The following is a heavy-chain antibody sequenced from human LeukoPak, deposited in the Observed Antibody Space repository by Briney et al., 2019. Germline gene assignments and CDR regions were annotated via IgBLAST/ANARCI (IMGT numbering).Heavy chain of an antibody. CDR1: GYSFNSHY. CDR2: IYPGDSAT. V-gene: IGHV5-51*01. CDR3: ARQVTVGPTHFDY. Sequence: GESLKISFKGSGYSFNSHYIAWVRQMPGKGLEWMGIIYPGDSATKYSPSFQGQVTISADKSINTAYLQWSSLKASDTAMYYCARQVTVGPTHFDYWGPGTLVTVSS. J-gene: IGHJ4*02. D-gene: IGHD1-26*01.